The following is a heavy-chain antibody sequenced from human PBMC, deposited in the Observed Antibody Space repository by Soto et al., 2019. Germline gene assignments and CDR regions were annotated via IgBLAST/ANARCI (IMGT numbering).Heavy chain of an antibody. V-gene: IGHV4-59*01. CDR1: GGSISSYY. D-gene: IGHD3-10*01. CDR2: IYYSGST. CDR3: ARVWGGAFDI. J-gene: IGHJ3*02. Sequence: QVQLQESGPGLVKPSETLALTCTVSGGSISSYYWSWIRQPPGKGLEWMGYIYYSGSTNYNPSLKSRVTISVDTSKNQFSLKRSSVTAADTAVYYCARVWGGAFDIWGQGTMVTVSS.